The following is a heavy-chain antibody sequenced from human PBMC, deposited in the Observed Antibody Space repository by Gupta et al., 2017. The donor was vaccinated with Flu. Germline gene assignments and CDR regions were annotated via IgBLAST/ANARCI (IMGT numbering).Heavy chain of an antibody. V-gene: IGHV5-10-1*01. CDR2: IDPSDSYT. CDR1: GYSFTSYW. J-gene: IGHJ6*02. D-gene: IGHD4-17*01. CDR3: ARQPVDYGDYVLNGMDV. Sequence: EVQLVQSGAEVKKPGESLRISCKGSGYSFTSYWISWVRQLPGKGLEWMGRIDPSDSYTNYSPSFQGHVTISADKSISTAYLQWSSLKASDTAMYYCARQPVDYGDYVLNGMDVWGQGTTVTVSS.